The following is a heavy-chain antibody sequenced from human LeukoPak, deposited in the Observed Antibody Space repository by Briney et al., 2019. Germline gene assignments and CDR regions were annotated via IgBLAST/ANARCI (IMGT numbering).Heavy chain of an antibody. CDR3: ARGWGSGPNYYYYYMDV. J-gene: IGHJ6*03. V-gene: IGHV4-34*01. D-gene: IGHD2-15*01. Sequence: SETLSLTCAVSGGSFSGYYWSWIRQAPGKGLEWIGEINHSGSTNYNPSLKSRVTISVDTSKNQFSLKLSSVTAADTAVYYCARGWGSGPNYYYYYMDVWGKGTTVTVTS. CDR1: GGSFSGYY. CDR2: INHSGST.